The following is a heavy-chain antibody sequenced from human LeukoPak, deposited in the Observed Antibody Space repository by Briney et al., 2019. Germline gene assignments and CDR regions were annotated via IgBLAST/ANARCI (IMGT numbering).Heavy chain of an antibody. D-gene: IGHD1-26*01. CDR1: GGSISSYY. CDR2: ISYSGST. CDR3: VGAVGRFDS. J-gene: IGHJ4*02. V-gene: IGHV4-59*12. Sequence: PSETLSLTCTVSGGSISSYYWSWIRQPPGKGLEWIGYISYSGSTNHNPSLKSRVTISVDKSKNQFSLKLTSVTAADTAVYYCVGAVGRFDSWGQGTLVTVSS.